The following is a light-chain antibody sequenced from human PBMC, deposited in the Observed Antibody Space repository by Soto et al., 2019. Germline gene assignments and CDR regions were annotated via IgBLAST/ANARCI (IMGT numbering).Light chain of an antibody. CDR2: GAS. CDR1: QSVSNNY. V-gene: IGKV3-20*01. Sequence: VLTKSPGTLSLSPRERATLSCRASQSVSNNYLAWYQQKPGQAPRLLIYGASNRATGIPDRFSGSGSGTDFTLTISRLGPEDFAVYYCQQYGSSGTFGQGTKVDIK. CDR3: QQYGSSGT. J-gene: IGKJ1*01.